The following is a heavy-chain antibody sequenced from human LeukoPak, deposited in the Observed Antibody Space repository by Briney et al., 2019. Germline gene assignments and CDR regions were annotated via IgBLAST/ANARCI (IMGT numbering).Heavy chain of an antibody. Sequence: GGSLRLSCAASGFTFSSYEMNWVRQAPGKGLEWVSAISGSGGSTYYADSVKGRFTISRDNSKNTLYLQMNSLRAEDTAVYYCAKDQGVLLWFGELLDDAFDIWGQGTMVTVSS. CDR2: ISGSGGST. CDR3: AKDQGVLLWFGELLDDAFDI. V-gene: IGHV3-23*01. CDR1: GFTFSSYE. J-gene: IGHJ3*02. D-gene: IGHD3-10*01.